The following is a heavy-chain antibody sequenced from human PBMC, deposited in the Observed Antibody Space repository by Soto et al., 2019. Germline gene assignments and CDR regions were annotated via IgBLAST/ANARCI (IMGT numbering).Heavy chain of an antibody. D-gene: IGHD6-19*01. CDR2: IYRGDSDI. CDR3: ARHVIAVAGPLLY. J-gene: IGHJ4*02. CDR1: GYSFTSYW. V-gene: IGHV5-51*01. Sequence: GESLKISCKGSGYSFTSYWIAWVRQMPGKGLEWMGIIYRGDSDIRYSPSFQGQVTISTDKSISTAYLQWNSLKASDTAMYYCARHVIAVAGPLLYWGQGTLVTVSS.